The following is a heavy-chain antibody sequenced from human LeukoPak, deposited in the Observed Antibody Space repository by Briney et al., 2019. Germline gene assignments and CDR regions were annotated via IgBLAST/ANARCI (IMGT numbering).Heavy chain of an antibody. CDR2: INPHSGGT. V-gene: IGHV1-2*02. CDR1: GYKYSDYY. J-gene: IGHJ3*02. CDR3: ARVDRLYERTYPAGYDI. Sequence: ASVKVSCKASGYKYSDYYIHWVRHAPGQGLEWMGWINPHSGGTRYAPKFQGRVTMSSDTSINTAYMEMRSLRSDDTAVFYCARVDRLYERTYPAGYDIRGQGTRVTVSS. D-gene: IGHD6-25*01.